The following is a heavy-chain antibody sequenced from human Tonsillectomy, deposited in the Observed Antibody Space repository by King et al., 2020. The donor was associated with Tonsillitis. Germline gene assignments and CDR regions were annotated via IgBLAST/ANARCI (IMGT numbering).Heavy chain of an antibody. V-gene: IGHV2-70*01. CDR2: IDWDDDK. J-gene: IGHJ4*02. D-gene: IGHD2-2*01. Sequence: VTLKESGPALVKPTQTLTLTCTFSGFSVSTSGMCVSWIRQPPGKALEWLALIDWDDDKYYSTSLKTRLTISKDTSKNQVVLTMTNMDPVDTATYYCARIRISCSSTSSYQNTSFDYWGQGTLVTVSS. CDR1: GFSVSTSGMC. CDR3: ARIRISCSSTSSYQNTSFDY.